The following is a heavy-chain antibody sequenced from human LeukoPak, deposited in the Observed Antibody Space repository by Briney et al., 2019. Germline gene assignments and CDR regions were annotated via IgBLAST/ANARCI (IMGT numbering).Heavy chain of an antibody. CDR3: ARRSAAAGTFYYYMDV. CDR1: GGSFSGYY. D-gene: IGHD6-13*01. V-gene: IGHV4-34*01. CDR2: INHSGST. J-gene: IGHJ6*03. Sequence: PSETLSLTCAVYGGSFSGYYWSWIRQPPGKGLEWIGEINHSGSTNYNPSLKSRVTISVDTSKNQFSLKLSSVTAADTAVYYCARRSAAAGTFYYYMDVWGKGTTVTVSS.